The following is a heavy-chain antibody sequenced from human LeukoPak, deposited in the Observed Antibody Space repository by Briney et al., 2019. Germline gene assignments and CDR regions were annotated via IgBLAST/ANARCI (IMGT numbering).Heavy chain of an antibody. Sequence: SETLSLTCTVSGGSISSSSYYWGWIRQPPGKGLEWLGSIYYSGSTYYNPSLKSRVTISVDTSKNQFSLKLSSVTAADTAVYYCARMYLYDILTGYSDDAFDIWGQGTMVTVSS. J-gene: IGHJ3*02. CDR3: ARMYLYDILTGYSDDAFDI. CDR2: IYYSGST. CDR1: GGSISSSSYY. V-gene: IGHV4-39*07. D-gene: IGHD3-9*01.